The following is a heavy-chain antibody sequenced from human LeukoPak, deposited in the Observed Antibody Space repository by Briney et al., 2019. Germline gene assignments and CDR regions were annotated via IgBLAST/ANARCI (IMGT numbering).Heavy chain of an antibody. CDR3: ATVGRWLQLGNWFDP. Sequence: ASVKVSCKVSGYTLTELSMHWVRQAPGEGLEWMGGFDPEDGETIYAQKFQGRVTMTEDTSTDTAYMELSSLRSEDTAVYYCATVGRWLQLGNWFDPWGQGTLVTVSS. V-gene: IGHV1-24*01. CDR2: FDPEDGET. J-gene: IGHJ5*02. CDR1: GYTLTELS. D-gene: IGHD5-24*01.